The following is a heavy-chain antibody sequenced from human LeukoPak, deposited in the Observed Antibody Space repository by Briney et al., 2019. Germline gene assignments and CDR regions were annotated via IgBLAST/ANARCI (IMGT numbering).Heavy chain of an antibody. J-gene: IGHJ4*02. CDR2: IYYSGST. CDR3: ARVGGPSGPDY. CDR1: GDSVSGYY. V-gene: IGHV4-59*02. Sequence: SETLSLTCTVSGDSVSGYYRSWIRQPPGKGLESIGYIYYSGSTNYNPSLKSRVTISLDAPKNQFSLRLTSVTAADTATYYCARVGGPSGPDYWGQGILVTVPS. D-gene: IGHD2-15*01.